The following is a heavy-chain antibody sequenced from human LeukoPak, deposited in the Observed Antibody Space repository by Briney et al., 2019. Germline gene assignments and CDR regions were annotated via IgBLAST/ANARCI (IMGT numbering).Heavy chain of an antibody. CDR3: ASSHGFGEVSLGY. CDR1: GYTFTSYA. Sequence: ASVKVSCKASGYTFTSYAMNWVRQAPGQGLEWVGWINTNTGNPAYAQGFTGRFVFSLDTSASTAYLQISSLKAEDTAVYYCASSHGFGEVSLGYWGQGTLVTVSS. CDR2: INTNTGNP. D-gene: IGHD3-10*01. V-gene: IGHV7-4-1*02. J-gene: IGHJ4*02.